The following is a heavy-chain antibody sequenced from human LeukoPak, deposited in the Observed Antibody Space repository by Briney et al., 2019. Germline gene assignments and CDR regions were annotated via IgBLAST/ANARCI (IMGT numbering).Heavy chain of an antibody. V-gene: IGHV4-39*01. CDR3: ARRPTGSIAVAGIYFDY. J-gene: IGHJ4*02. CDR1: GGSISSSTYY. CDR2: IYYSGST. D-gene: IGHD6-19*01. Sequence: PSETLSLTCTVSGGSISSSTYYWGWIRQPPGKGLEWIGNIYYSGSTYYNPSLKSRVTISVDTSKNQFSLKLSSVTAADTAVYYCARRPTGSIAVAGIYFDYWGQGTLVTVSS.